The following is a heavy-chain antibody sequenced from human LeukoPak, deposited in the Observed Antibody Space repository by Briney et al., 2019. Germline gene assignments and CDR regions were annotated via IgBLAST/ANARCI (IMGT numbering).Heavy chain of an antibody. V-gene: IGHV3-7*03. D-gene: IGHD3-22*01. CDR2: IKQDGSEK. CDR1: GFTFSSYW. J-gene: IGHJ5*02. CDR3: ASNPPQYYDSSGYYANWFDP. Sequence: AGGSLRLSCAASGFTFSSYWMSWVRQAPGKGLEWVANIKQDGSEKYYVDSVKGRFTISRDNAKNSLYLQMNSLRAEDTAVYYCASNPPQYYDSSGYYANWFDPWGPGTLVTVSS.